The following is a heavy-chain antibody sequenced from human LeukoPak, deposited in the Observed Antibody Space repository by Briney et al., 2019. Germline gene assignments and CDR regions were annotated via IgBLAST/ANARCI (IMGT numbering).Heavy chain of an antibody. CDR1: GFTFDDYG. CDR3: ARAGILTGYYKHPFDY. V-gene: IGHV3-20*04. Sequence: PGGSLRRSCAASGFTFDDYGMSWVRQAPGKGLEWVSGINWNGGSTGYADSVKGRFTIPRDNDKNSLYLQMNSLRAEDTALYYCARAGILTGYYKHPFDYWGQGTLVTVSS. J-gene: IGHJ4*02. CDR2: INWNGGST. D-gene: IGHD3-9*01.